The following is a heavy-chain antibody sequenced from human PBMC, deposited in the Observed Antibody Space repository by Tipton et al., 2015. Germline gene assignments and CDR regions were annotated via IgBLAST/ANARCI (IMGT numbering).Heavy chain of an antibody. CDR1: HFPFSNYG. Sequence: RSLRLSCEASHFPFSNYGMHWVRQAPGKGLEWVALVYYDGGEKHHADSVKGRFTISRDNSKKTVYLQMNNLRAEDTAVYYCAGGEGDVWSGPPPRGWGQGTLVTVSS. CDR3: AGGEGDVWSGPPPRG. D-gene: IGHD3-3*01. J-gene: IGHJ4*02. V-gene: IGHV3-33*01. CDR2: VYYDGGEK.